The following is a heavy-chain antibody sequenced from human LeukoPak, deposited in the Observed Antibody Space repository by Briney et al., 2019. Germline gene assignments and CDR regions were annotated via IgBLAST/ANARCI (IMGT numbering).Heavy chain of an antibody. V-gene: IGHV4-34*01. J-gene: IGHJ4*02. CDR2: INHSGNT. CDR3: ARGGRLLWLMVY. Sequence: SETLSLTCAVYGGSFSGYYWSWMRQPPGKGLEWIGEINHSGNTNYNPSLKSRVTISVDTSKNQFSLKLSSVTAADTAVYYCARGGRLLWLMVYWGQGTLVTVSS. D-gene: IGHD3-10*01. CDR1: GGSFSGYY.